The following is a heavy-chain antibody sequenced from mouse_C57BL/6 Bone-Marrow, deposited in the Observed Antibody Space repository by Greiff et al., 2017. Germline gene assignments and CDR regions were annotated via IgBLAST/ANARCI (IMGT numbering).Heavy chain of an antibody. J-gene: IGHJ1*03. V-gene: IGHV1-78*01. Sequence: VQLQQSDAELVKPGASVKISCKVSGYTFTDHTMHWMKQRPEQCLEWIGYIYPRDGSTKYNEKFKGKATLTADKSSSSAYMQLNSPASEDSAVYFCARRGRAYWYFDVWGTGTTVTVSS. CDR2: IYPRDGST. CDR3: ARRGRAYWYFDV. D-gene: IGHD3-1*01. CDR1: GYTFTDHT.